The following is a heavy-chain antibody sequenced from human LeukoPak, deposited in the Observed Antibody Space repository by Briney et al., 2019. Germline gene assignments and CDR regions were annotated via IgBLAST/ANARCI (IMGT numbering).Heavy chain of an antibody. V-gene: IGHV1-69*13. D-gene: IGHD3-3*01. CDR1: GGTFSSYA. Sequence: SVKVSCKASGGTFSSYAISWVRQAPGQGLEWMGGIIPIFGTANYAQKFQGRVTITADESTSTAYMELSSLRSEDTAVYYCASASGDFWSGAPYNWFDPWGQGTLVTVSS. J-gene: IGHJ5*02. CDR2: IIPIFGTA. CDR3: ASASGDFWSGAPYNWFDP.